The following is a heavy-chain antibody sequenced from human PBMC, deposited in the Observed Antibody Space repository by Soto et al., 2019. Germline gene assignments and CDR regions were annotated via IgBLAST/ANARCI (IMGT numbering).Heavy chain of an antibody. J-gene: IGHJ3*02. CDR3: ARDPNGDFLGAIDI. V-gene: IGHV3-23*01. CDR2: IWGSRHST. Sequence: EVQLLESGGGFVVPGGSLRLSCTTSTFTFSTYAMTWVRQAPGKGLQGVSSIWGSRHSTNYADSVKGRFTISRDNSKNTLYLQVNSLRAEDTATYYCARDPNGDFLGAIDIWGQGIMVTVSS. D-gene: IGHD4-17*01. CDR1: TFTFSTYA.